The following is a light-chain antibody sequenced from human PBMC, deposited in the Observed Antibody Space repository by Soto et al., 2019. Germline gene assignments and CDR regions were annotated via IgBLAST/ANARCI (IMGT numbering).Light chain of an antibody. Sequence: EIVVTQSPATLSLSPGARATLSCRARQSVSRSLAWYQQKPCQAPRLLIYDESNMATGIPARFSGSGSGTDFTLTISSLEPEDLAVYYCQQRSNWPRAFGSGNKVDIK. CDR1: QSVSRS. CDR2: DES. V-gene: IGKV3-11*01. J-gene: IGKJ3*01. CDR3: QQRSNWPRA.